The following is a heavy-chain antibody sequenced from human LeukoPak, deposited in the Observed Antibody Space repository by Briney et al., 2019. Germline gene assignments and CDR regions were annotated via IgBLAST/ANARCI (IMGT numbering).Heavy chain of an antibody. J-gene: IGHJ5*02. V-gene: IGHV5-10-1*01. Sequence: PGESLKISCKGSGYSFTSYWISWVRQMPGKGLEWMGRIDPSDSYTNYSPSFQGHVTISAGKSISTAYLQWSSLKASDTAMYYCARQSQTDNWFDPWGQGTLVTVSS. CDR1: GYSFTSYW. CDR3: ARQSQTDNWFDP. CDR2: IDPSDSYT.